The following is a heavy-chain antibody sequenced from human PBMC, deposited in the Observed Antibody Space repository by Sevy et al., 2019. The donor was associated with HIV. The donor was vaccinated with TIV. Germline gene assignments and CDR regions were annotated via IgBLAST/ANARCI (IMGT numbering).Heavy chain of an antibody. D-gene: IGHD3-22*01. CDR2: INAGNGNT. Sequence: ASVKVSCKASGYSFTNYAMHWVRQAPGQRLEWMGWINAGNGNTRYSQKFQGRVTITSDTSANTAYMELSSLGSEDTAVYYCARGGYDSSGYPLFDYWGQGSLVTVSS. J-gene: IGHJ4*02. CDR1: GYSFTNYA. CDR3: ARGGYDSSGYPLFDY. V-gene: IGHV1-3*01.